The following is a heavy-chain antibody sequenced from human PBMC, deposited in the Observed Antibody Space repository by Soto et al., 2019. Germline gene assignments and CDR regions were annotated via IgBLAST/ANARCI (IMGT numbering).Heavy chain of an antibody. CDR2: ISGSGGST. V-gene: IGHV3-23*01. Sequence: PGGSLRLSCAASGFTFSSYAMSWVRQAPGKGLEWVSAISGSGGSTYYADSVKGRFTISRDNSKNTLYLQMNSLRAEDTAVYYCAKGSPYGSGSYYTPNDYWGQGTLVTVSS. CDR3: AKGSPYGSGSYYTPNDY. D-gene: IGHD3-10*01. J-gene: IGHJ4*02. CDR1: GFTFSSYA.